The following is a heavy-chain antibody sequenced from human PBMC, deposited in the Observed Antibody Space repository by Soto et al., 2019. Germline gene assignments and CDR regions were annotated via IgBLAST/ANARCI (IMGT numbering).Heavy chain of an antibody. Sequence: GGSLRLSCAASGFTFSNAWMSWVRQAPGKGLEWVGRIKIKTDGGTTDYAAPVKGRFTISRDDSKNTLYLQMNSLKTEDTAVYYCTTPNMTQANWGQGTLVTVSS. V-gene: IGHV3-15*01. CDR2: IKIKTDGGTT. CDR1: GFTFSNAW. J-gene: IGHJ4*02. CDR3: TTPNMTQAN.